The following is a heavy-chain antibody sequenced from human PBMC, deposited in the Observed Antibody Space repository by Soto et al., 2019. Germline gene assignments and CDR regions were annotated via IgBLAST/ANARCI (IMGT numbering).Heavy chain of an antibody. Sequence: GGSLRLSCAASGFTFSNAWMSWVRQAPGKGLEWVGRIKIKTDGGTTDYAAPVKGRFTISRDDSKNTLYLQMNSLKTEDTAVYYCTTPNMTQANWGQGTLVTVSS. V-gene: IGHV3-15*01. CDR2: IKIKTDGGTT. CDR1: GFTFSNAW. J-gene: IGHJ4*02. CDR3: TTPNMTQAN.